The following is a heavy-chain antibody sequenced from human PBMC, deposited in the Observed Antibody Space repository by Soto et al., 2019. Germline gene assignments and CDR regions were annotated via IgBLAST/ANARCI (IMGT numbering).Heavy chain of an antibody. Sequence: GGSLRLSCAASGFTFSNAWMSWVRQAPGKGLEWVGRIKIKTDGGTTDYAAPVKGRFTISRDDSKNTLYLQMNSLKTEDTAVYYCTTPNMTQANWGQGTLVTVSS. V-gene: IGHV3-15*01. CDR2: IKIKTDGGTT. CDR1: GFTFSNAW. J-gene: IGHJ4*02. CDR3: TTPNMTQAN.